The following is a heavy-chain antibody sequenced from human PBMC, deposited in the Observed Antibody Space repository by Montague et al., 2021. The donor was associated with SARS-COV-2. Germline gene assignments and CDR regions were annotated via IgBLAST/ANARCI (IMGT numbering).Heavy chain of an antibody. J-gene: IGHJ4*02. CDR1: GFTFSSYA. D-gene: IGHD3-16*02. V-gene: IGHV3-30*04. CDR2: ISYDGSNK. Sequence: SLRLSCAASGFTFSSYAMQWVRQAPGKGLEWVAVISYDGSNKYYADSVKGRFTISRDNSKNTLYLQMNSLRAEDTAVYYCARDNYDYVWGSYRYIYWGQGTLVTVSS. CDR3: ARDNYDYVWGSYRYIY.